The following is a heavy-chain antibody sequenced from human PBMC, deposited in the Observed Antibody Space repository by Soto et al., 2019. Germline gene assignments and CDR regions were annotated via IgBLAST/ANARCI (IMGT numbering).Heavy chain of an antibody. Sequence: EVQLLESGGGLVQPGGSLRLSCVASGFTFSNYAMSWVRQAPGKGLEWVSAIRGSATTTYYADSVKGRFTISRDNSTNPFYLQMTSLTVEATAIYYCAKDILAMTPRMDVWGQGTPVTVSS. CDR3: AKDILAMTPRMDV. CDR1: GFTFSNYA. CDR2: IRGSATTT. J-gene: IGHJ6*02. D-gene: IGHD2-21*01. V-gene: IGHV3-23*01.